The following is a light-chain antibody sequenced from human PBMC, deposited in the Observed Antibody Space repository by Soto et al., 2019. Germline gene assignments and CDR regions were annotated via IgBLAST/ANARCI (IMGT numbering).Light chain of an antibody. J-gene: IGLJ2*01. Sequence: QSALTQPASVSGSPGQSITISCTGTSSDVGGYNYVSWYQQHPGKAPKLMIYEVSNRPSGVSNRFSGSKSGNTASLTISGLQAADEADYYCSSYTSSSSVVVFGGGTKVTVL. V-gene: IGLV2-14*01. CDR1: SSDVGGYNY. CDR3: SSYTSSSSVVV. CDR2: EVS.